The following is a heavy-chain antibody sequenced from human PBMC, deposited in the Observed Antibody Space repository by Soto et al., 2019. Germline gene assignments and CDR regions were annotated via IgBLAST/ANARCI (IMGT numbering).Heavy chain of an antibody. D-gene: IGHD3-3*01. J-gene: IGHJ4*02. V-gene: IGHV3-23*01. CDR2: ISGSGGST. CDR3: PKGSKKTIFGVVIPLYFDY. CDR1: GFTFSSYA. Sequence: GGSLRLSCAASGFTFSSYAMSWVRQAPGKGLEWVSAISGSGGSTYYADSVKGRFTISRDNSKNTLYLQMNSLRAEDTAVYYCPKGSKKTIFGVVIPLYFDYWGQGTLVTVSS.